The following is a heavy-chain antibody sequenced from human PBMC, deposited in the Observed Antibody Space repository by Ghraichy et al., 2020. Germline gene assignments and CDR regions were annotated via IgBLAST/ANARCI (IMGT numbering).Heavy chain of an antibody. Sequence: ASVKVSCKASGYTFTNYGTNYGISWVRQAPGQGLKWMGWINAYNGNTNYAQKLQGRVTMTTDISTSTAYMELRSLRSDDTAVYYCARVPYGDYAIDPWGQGTLVTVSS. CDR2: INAYNGNT. CDR1: GYTFTNYG. CDR3: ARVPYGDYAIDP. D-gene: IGHD4-17*01. J-gene: IGHJ5*02. V-gene: IGHV1-18*01.